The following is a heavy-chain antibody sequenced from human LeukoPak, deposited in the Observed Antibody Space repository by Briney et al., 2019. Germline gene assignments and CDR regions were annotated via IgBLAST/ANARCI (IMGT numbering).Heavy chain of an antibody. V-gene: IGHV4-38-2*02. Sequence: SETLSLTCTVSGYSISSGYYWGWIRQPPGKGLEWIGSIYHSGSTYYNPSLKSRVTISVDTSKNQFSLKLSSVTAADTAVYYCARGVTTFYYYYYGMDVWGQGTTVTVSS. J-gene: IGHJ6*02. CDR2: IYHSGST. CDR3: ARGVTTFYYYYYGMDV. CDR1: GYSISSGYY. D-gene: IGHD2/OR15-2a*01.